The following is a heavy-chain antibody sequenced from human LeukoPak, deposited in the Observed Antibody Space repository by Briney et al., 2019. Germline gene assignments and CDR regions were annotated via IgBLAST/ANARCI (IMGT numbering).Heavy chain of an antibody. CDR3: ARARGVGDDLYYFDY. Sequence: SVKVSCKASGGTFSSYAISWVRQAPGQGLEWMGGIIPIFGTANYAQKFQGRVTITADESTSTAYMELSSLRSEDTAVYYCARARGVGDDLYYFDYWGQGTLVTVSS. D-gene: IGHD3-3*01. CDR1: GGTFSSYA. V-gene: IGHV1-69*13. J-gene: IGHJ4*02. CDR2: IIPIFGTA.